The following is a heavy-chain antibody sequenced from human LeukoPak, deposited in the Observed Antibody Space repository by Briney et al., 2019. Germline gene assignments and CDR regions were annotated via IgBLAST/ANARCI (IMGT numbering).Heavy chain of an antibody. V-gene: IGHV3-64*01. J-gene: IGHJ4*02. CDR3: ARGGVDY. CDR2: IRSNGGST. Sequence: GGSLRLSCVASGFTFSSYEMNWVRQAPGKGLEYVSAIRSNGGSTYYANSVKGRFTISRDNSKNTLYLQMSSLRPEDTAVYYCARGGVDYWGQGTLVTVSS. CDR1: GFTFSSYE.